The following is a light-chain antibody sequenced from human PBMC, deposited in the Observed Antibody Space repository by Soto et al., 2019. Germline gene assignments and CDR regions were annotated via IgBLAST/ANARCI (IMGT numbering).Light chain of an antibody. Sequence: DIQMTQSPSTLSASVGDRVTITCRASQSISSWLAWYQQKPGKAPKLLIYDASSLESGVPSRFSGSGSGTEFTLTISRLQPDDFATYYCQQYNSYSPLTFGGETKVEIK. V-gene: IGKV1-5*01. CDR2: DAS. CDR3: QQYNSYSPLT. CDR1: QSISSW. J-gene: IGKJ4*01.